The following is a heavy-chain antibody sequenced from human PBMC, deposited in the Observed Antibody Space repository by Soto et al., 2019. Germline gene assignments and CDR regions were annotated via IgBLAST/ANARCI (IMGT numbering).Heavy chain of an antibody. Sequence: ETLSLTCAVYGGTLSDYYWSWIRQPPGKVLEWIGEIDHSGTTNYNPSLESRATISVDTSKKQFSLKLSSVTAADTAAYYCAREVYVWGSYRYARDAFDIWGRGXVVTV. CDR1: GGTLSDYY. V-gene: IGHV4-34*01. CDR2: IDHSGTT. CDR3: AREVYVWGSYRYARDAFDI. J-gene: IGHJ3*02. D-gene: IGHD3-16*02.